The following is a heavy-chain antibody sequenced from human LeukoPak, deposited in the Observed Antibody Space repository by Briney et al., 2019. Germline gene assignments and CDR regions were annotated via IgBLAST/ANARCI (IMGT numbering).Heavy chain of an antibody. CDR3: ANLGNWNDVRDY. V-gene: IGHV3-23*01. D-gene: IGHD1-20*01. Sequence: GGSLRLSCAASGFTFISYAMTWVRQAPGKGLEWVSAISAGGGTILYADSVKGRFTISRDNSKNMLYLQMNSLRAEDTAVYYCANLGNWNDVRDYWGQGTLVTVSS. CDR2: ISAGGGTI. J-gene: IGHJ4*02. CDR1: GFTFISYA.